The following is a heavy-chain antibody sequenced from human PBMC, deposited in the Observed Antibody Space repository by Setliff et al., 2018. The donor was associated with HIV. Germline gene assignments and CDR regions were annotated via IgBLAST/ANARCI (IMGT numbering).Heavy chain of an antibody. CDR2: IYTSGST. V-gene: IGHV4-61*02. CDR1: GGSISSGSYY. J-gene: IGHJ3*02. D-gene: IGHD4-4*01. CDR3: AGDGYSRGCAFDI. Sequence: NPSETLSLTCTVSGGSISSGSYYWSWIRQPAGKGLEWIGRIYTSGSTNYNPSLKSRVTISADTSKNQFSLKMNSVTAADTAVYYCAGDGYSRGCAFDIWGQGTMVTVSS.